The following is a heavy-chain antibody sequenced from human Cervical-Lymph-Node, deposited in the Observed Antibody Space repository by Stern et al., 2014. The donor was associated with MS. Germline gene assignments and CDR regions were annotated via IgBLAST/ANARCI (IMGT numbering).Heavy chain of an antibody. V-gene: IGHV4-4*02. J-gene: IGHJ4*02. CDR2: IYHSGST. Sequence: QVQLVQSGPGLVKPSGTLSLTCAISGGSIISSNWWSWVRQPPGKGLEWIGDIYHSGSTNYNPSLKIRVTISVDRSKNQFSLKLNSVTAADTAVYYCARDYDDSGFWGQGTLVTVSS. D-gene: IGHD3-22*01. CDR1: GGSIISSNW. CDR3: ARDYDDSGF.